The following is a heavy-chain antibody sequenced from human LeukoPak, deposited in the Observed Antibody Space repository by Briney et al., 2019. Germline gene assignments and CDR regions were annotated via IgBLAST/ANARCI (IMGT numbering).Heavy chain of an antibody. CDR3: AKSYGSGILLDS. V-gene: IGHV4-59*01. CDR1: GGSIGSYY. J-gene: IGHJ4*02. Sequence: SETLSLTCTVSGGSIGSYYWSWIRQPPGKGLEWIGYIHYSGSTNYNPSLKSRVTISVDTSKNQFSLKLNSVTAADTAVYYCAKSYGSGILLDSWGQGTLVTVSS. CDR2: IHYSGST. D-gene: IGHD3-10*01.